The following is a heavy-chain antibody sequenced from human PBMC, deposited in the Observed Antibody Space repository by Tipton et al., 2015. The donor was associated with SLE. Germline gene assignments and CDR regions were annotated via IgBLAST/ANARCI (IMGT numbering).Heavy chain of an antibody. CDR3: ARASSGSDNWFDP. D-gene: IGHD3-3*01. J-gene: IGHJ5*02. Sequence: TLSLTCAVYGGSFSGYYWSWIRQPPGKGLEWIGEINHSGSTNYNPSLKSRVTISVDTSKNQFSLKLSSVTAADTAVYYCARASSGSDNWFDPWGRGTLVTVSS. V-gene: IGHV4-34*01. CDR2: INHSGST. CDR1: GGSFSGYY.